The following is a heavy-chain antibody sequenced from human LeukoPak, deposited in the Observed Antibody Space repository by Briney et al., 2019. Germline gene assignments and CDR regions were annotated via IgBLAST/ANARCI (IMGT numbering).Heavy chain of an antibody. CDR2: MNPNSGNT. CDR3: ARGDYDILTGYPFDY. V-gene: IGHV1-8*03. CDR1: GYTFTSYD. J-gene: IGHJ4*02. Sequence: ASVKVSCKASGYTFTSYDINWVRQATGQGLEWMGWMNPNSGNTGYAQKFQGRVTITRNTSISTAYMELSSLRSEDTAVYYCARGDYDILTGYPFDYWGQGTLVTVPS. D-gene: IGHD3-9*01.